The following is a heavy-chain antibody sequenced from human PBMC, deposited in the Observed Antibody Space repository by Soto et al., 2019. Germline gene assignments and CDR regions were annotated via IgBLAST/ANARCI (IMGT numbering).Heavy chain of an antibody. D-gene: IGHD3-22*01. Sequence: ASVKVSCKASGYTFTSYGISWVRQAPGQGLEWMGWISAYNGNTNYAQKLQGRGTMTTDTSTSTAYMELRSLRSDDTAVYYCARVNRYYDSSGYSYWGQGTLVTVSS. CDR3: ARVNRYYDSSGYSY. V-gene: IGHV1-18*01. CDR1: GYTFTSYG. J-gene: IGHJ4*02. CDR2: ISAYNGNT.